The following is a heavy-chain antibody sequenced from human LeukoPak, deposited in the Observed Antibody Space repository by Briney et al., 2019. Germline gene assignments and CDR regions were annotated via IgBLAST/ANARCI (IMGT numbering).Heavy chain of an antibody. CDR3: ASHPSGSYAFDM. CDR2: IYYSGST. CDR1: GGSTSRYY. V-gene: IGHV4-59*08. J-gene: IGHJ3*02. D-gene: IGHD1-26*01. Sequence: PSETLSLTLTVSGGSTSRYYWSWIRQPPGKGLEWIGYIYYSGSTNYNPSLKSRVTISVDTSKNQFSLKLSSVTAADTAVYYCASHPSGSYAFDMGGQKTMVTVSS.